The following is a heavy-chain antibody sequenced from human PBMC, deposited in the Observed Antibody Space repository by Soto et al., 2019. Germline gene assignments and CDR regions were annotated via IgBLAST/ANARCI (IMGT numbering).Heavy chain of an antibody. D-gene: IGHD6-19*01. Sequence: HPGGSLRLSCAASGFTFSSYWMSWVRQAPGKGLEWVANIKQDGSEKYYVDSVKGRFTISRDNAKNSLYLQMNSLRAEDTAVYYCARTYSSGWYPGYYFDYWGQGTLVTVSS. CDR2: IKQDGSEK. CDR3: ARTYSSGWYPGYYFDY. CDR1: GFTFSSYW. J-gene: IGHJ4*02. V-gene: IGHV3-7*01.